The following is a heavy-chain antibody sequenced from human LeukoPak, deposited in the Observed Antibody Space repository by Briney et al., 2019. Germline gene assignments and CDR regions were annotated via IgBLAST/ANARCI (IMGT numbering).Heavy chain of an antibody. CDR2: IIPIFGTA. Sequence: ASVKVSCKASGGTFSSYAISWVRQAPGQGLEWMGGIIPIFGTANYAQKFQGRVTITADESTSTAYMELSSLRSEDTAVYYCARGPSDTMDDYYHYYMDVWGKGTTVTVSS. J-gene: IGHJ6*03. CDR3: ARGPSDTMDDYYHYYMDV. D-gene: IGHD3-10*01. V-gene: IGHV1-69*13. CDR1: GGTFSSYA.